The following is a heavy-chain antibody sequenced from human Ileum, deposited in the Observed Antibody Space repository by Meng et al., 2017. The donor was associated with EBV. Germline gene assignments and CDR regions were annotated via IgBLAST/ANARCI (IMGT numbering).Heavy chain of an antibody. CDR1: GGSISSSDYH. Sequence: QGQRQESGQLLVKPSGTRSLTCSGSGGSISSSDYHWGWIRQSPGKGPEWIGTVYYTGRTYYNPSLESRLTILVDTSKNQFSLKLSSVTAADTAVYSCARVHSSSYYFYFDLWGQGSLVTVSS. CDR2: VYYTGRT. V-gene: IGHV4-39*07. CDR3: ARVHSSSYYFYFDL. D-gene: IGHD6-13*01. J-gene: IGHJ4*02.